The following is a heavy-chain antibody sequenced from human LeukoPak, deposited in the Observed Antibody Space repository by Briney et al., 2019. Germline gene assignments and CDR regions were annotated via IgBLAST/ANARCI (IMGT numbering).Heavy chain of an antibody. CDR1: GGSISSGSYY. CDR3: ARDNSGISTGGYYFDY. V-gene: IGHV4-61*02. D-gene: IGHD1-26*01. Sequence: SETLSLTCTVSGGSISSGSYYWSWIRQPAGKGLEWIGRIYTSGSTNYNPSLKSRVTISVDTSKNQFSLKLSSVTAADTAVYYCARDNSGISTGGYYFDYWGQGTLVTVSS. J-gene: IGHJ4*02. CDR2: IYTSGST.